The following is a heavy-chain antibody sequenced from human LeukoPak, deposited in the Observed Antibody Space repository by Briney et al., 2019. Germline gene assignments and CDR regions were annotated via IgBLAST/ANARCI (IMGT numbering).Heavy chain of an antibody. Sequence: GGSLRLSCAASGFTFKNTGMNWVRQAPGKGLEWVSSISSGGTYIDYADSVKGRFTISRDNAKNSLFLQMSSLRDEDTGLYYCARSMGGAQREYGMDVWGQGTTVTVSS. CDR1: GFTFKNTG. CDR2: ISSGGTYI. J-gene: IGHJ6*02. D-gene: IGHD1-26*01. V-gene: IGHV3-21*01. CDR3: ARSMGGAQREYGMDV.